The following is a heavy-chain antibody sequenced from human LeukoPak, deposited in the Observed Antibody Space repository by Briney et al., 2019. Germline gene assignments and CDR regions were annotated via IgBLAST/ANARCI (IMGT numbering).Heavy chain of an antibody. CDR1: GGSFSGYF. Sequence: SETLSLTCAVYGGSFSGYFWSWIRQPPGKGLEWIGEINPSGNTNYNPSLKSRVTISVDTSKNQFSLRLSSVTAADTAVFYCARHRAEMATITDDAFDMWGQGTMVTVSS. J-gene: IGHJ3*02. CDR3: ARHRAEMATITDDAFDM. D-gene: IGHD5-24*01. V-gene: IGHV4-34*01. CDR2: INPSGNT.